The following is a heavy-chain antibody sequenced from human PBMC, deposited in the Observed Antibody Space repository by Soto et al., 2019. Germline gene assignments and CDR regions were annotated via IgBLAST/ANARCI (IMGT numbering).Heavy chain of an antibody. V-gene: IGHV1-58*02. CDR2: IVVGSGNT. CDR1: GFTFTSSA. D-gene: IGHD6-19*01. Sequence: SVKVSCKASGFTFTSSAMQWVRQARGQRLEWIGWIVVGSGNTNYAQKFQERVTITRDMSTSTAYMELSSLRSEDTAVYYCAAGGRSGWSQETYYFDYWGQGTLVTVSS. CDR3: AAGGRSGWSQETYYFDY. J-gene: IGHJ4*02.